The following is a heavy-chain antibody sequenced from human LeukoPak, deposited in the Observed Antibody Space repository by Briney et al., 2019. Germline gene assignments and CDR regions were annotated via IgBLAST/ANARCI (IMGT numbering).Heavy chain of an antibody. CDR3: ALSLGYCSSTSCPEY. Sequence: SVKVSCKASGGTFSSYAISWVRQAPGQGLEWMGRIIPILGIANYAQKFQGRVTITADKSTSTAYMELSRLRSDDTAVYYCALSLGYCSSTSCPEYWGQGTLVTVSS. J-gene: IGHJ4*02. CDR2: IIPILGIA. D-gene: IGHD2-2*01. V-gene: IGHV1-69*04. CDR1: GGTFSSYA.